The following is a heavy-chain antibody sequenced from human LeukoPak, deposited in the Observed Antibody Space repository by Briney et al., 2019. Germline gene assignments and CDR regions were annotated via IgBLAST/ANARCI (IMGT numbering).Heavy chain of an antibody. V-gene: IGHV1-3*04. J-gene: IGHJ4*02. CDR2: INTGNGNT. D-gene: IGHD2-21*02. CDR1: GYTFTSYA. Sequence: GASVKVSCKASGYTFTSYAMHWVRQAPGQRLECMGWINTGNGNTKYSQKFQGRVTITRDTSASTAYMDLSSLRSEDTAVYYCARNTGTAIPLPYYFDYWGQGTLVTVSS. CDR3: ARNTGTAIPLPYYFDY.